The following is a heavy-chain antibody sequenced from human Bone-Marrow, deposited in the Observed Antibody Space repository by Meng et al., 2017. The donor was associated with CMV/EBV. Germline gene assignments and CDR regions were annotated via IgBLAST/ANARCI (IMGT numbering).Heavy chain of an antibody. CDR2: IKQDGSEK. V-gene: IGHV3-7*01. J-gene: IGHJ6*02. CDR1: GFTFRSYW. D-gene: IGHD4-23*01. Sequence: GGSLRLSCAASGFTFRSYWMSWVRQAPGKGLEWVANIKQDGSEKYYVDSVKGRFTISRDNAKNSLYVHMNSLRPEDTAIYYCARDVTTLGYSGMDVWGQGTTVTVSS. CDR3: ARDVTTLGYSGMDV.